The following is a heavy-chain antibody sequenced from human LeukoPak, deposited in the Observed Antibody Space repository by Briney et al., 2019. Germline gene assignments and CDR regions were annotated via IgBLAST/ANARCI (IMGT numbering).Heavy chain of an antibody. J-gene: IGHJ4*02. V-gene: IGHV3-74*01. Sequence: GGSLRLSCAASGFTFSSSWMHWVRQAPGEGLVWTSRINTDGSITTYADSVKGRFTISRDNAKNTVYLQVNSLRAEDTAVYYCAKSLFSAADFWGQGTLVTVSS. CDR3: AKSLFSAADF. CDR1: GFTFSSSW. D-gene: IGHD2-15*01. CDR2: INTDGSIT.